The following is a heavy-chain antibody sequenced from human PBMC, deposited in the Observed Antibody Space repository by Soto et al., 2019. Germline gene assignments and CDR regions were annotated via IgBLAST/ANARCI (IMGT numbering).Heavy chain of an antibody. V-gene: IGHV3-7*01. CDR2: IKQDGSEK. Sequence: GGSLRLSCAASGFTFSSYWMSWVRQAPGKGLEWVANIKQDGSEKYYVDSVKGRFTISRDNAKNSLYLQMNSLRAEDTAVYYCASYGGDIVVLPAATLDGWGQGTLVTVSS. J-gene: IGHJ4*02. D-gene: IGHD2-2*01. CDR3: ASYGGDIVVLPAATLDG. CDR1: GFTFSSYW.